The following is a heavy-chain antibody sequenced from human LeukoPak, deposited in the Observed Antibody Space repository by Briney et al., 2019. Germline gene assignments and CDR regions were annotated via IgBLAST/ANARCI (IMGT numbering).Heavy chain of an antibody. CDR3: ARDVKTRYCSSTSCYVPFDY. V-gene: IGHV3-11*04. D-gene: IGHD2-2*01. Sequence: GGSLRLSCAASGFTFSDYYMSWIRQAPGKGLEWVSYISSSGSTIYYADSVKGRFTISRDNAKNSLYLQMNSLRADDTAVYYCARDVKTRYCSSTSCYVPFDYWGQGTLVTVSS. CDR2: ISSSGSTI. CDR1: GFTFSDYY. J-gene: IGHJ4*02.